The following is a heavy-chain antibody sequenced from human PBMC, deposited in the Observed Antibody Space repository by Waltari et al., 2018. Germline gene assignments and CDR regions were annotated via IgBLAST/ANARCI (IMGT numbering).Heavy chain of an antibody. V-gene: IGHV4-4*02. J-gene: IGHJ4*02. CDR1: GDSLSGNYW. Sequence: QVQLQASGQGLVKPSWTLSLTCPVSGDSLSGNYWWGWVRQSPETGLEWIGQVHHSGKTHYNPSLQSRVTISLDKPKNQFSLILNSVTAADTAVYYCAGDRAIGLFFDYWGRGTLVTVSS. D-gene: IGHD2-2*01. CDR3: AGDRAIGLFFDY. CDR2: VHHSGKT.